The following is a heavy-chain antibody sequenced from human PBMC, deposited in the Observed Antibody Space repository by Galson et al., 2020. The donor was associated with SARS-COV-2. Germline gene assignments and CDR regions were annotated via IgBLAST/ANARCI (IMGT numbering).Heavy chain of an antibody. CDR2: IKQDESEK. CDR3: ARGTVTFDY. V-gene: IGHV3-7*01. D-gene: IGHD4-17*01. CDR1: GFIFSNYW. Sequence: GESLKISCGASGFIFSNYWMSWVRQAPGKGLDWVANIKQDESEKHYVDSVKGRFTISRDNAKSSVYLQLNSLRVEDTAVYYCARGTVTFDYWGQGALVTVSS. J-gene: IGHJ4*02.